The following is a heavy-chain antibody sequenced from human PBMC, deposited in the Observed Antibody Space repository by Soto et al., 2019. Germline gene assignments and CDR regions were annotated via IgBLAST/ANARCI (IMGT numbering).Heavy chain of an antibody. CDR3: ARVSNYGDYY. J-gene: IGHJ4*02. D-gene: IGHD4-17*01. Sequence: QVQLVQSGAEVKKPGASVKVSCKASGYSFSNYGISWVREAPGQGLEWMGWISGYNGNTNYAQKFQGRVTMTTDTSTSTAYMELRSLRSDDTAMYYCARVSNYGDYYWGQGTLVTVSS. CDR1: GYSFSNYG. V-gene: IGHV1-18*01. CDR2: ISGYNGNT.